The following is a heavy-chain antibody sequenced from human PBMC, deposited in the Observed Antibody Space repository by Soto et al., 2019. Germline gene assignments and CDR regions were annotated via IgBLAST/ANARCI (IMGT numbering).Heavy chain of an antibody. V-gene: IGHV3-30*18. CDR1: GLTLSSYG. Sequence: GGSLRLSCAASGLTLSSYGMHWVRKAPGKGLEWVGVISYDGSNKYYADSVKGRFTISRDNSKNTLYLQMNSLRAEDTAVYYCAKDQVYYDSSGYFGHWGQGTRVTVSS. D-gene: IGHD3-22*01. J-gene: IGHJ4*02. CDR2: ISYDGSNK. CDR3: AKDQVYYDSSGYFGH.